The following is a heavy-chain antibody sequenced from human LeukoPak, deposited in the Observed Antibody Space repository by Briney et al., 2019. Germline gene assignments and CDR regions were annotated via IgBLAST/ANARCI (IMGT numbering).Heavy chain of an antibody. D-gene: IGHD5-18*01. Sequence: GGSLRLSCAASGFTFSSYAMHWVRQAPGKGLEWVAVISYDGSNKYYADSVKGRFTISRDNSKNTLYLQMNSLRAEDTAVYYCASTGGGYTYSSFDYWGQGTLVTVSS. CDR1: GFTFSSYA. J-gene: IGHJ4*02. CDR3: ASTGGGYTYSSFDY. CDR2: ISYDGSNK. V-gene: IGHV3-30-3*01.